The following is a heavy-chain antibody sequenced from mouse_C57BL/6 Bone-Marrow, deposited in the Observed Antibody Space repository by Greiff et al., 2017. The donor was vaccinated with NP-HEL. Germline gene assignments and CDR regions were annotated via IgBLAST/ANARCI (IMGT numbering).Heavy chain of an antibody. V-gene: IGHV1-74*01. CDR1: GYTFTSYW. J-gene: IGHJ4*01. Sequence: QVQLKQPGAELVKPGASVKVSCKASGYTFTSYWMHWVKQRPGQGLEWIGRIHPSDSDTNYNQKFKGKATLTVDKSSSTAYMQLSSLTSEDSAVYYCAIFDGYPYYAMDYWGQGTSVTVSS. D-gene: IGHD2-3*01. CDR2: IHPSDSDT. CDR3: AIFDGYPYYAMDY.